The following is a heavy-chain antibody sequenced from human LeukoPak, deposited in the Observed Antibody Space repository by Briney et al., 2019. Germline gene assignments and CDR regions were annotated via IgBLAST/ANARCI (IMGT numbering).Heavy chain of an antibody. CDR1: GGSISSYY. CDR2: IYYSGST. D-gene: IGHD3-22*01. V-gene: IGHV4-59*01. J-gene: IGHJ4*02. Sequence: PSETLSLTCTVSGGSISSYYWSWIRQPPGKGLEWIGYIYYSGSTNYNPSLKSRVTISVDTSKNQFSLKLSSVTAADTAVYYCAKVRTRYDSSGYVDYWGQGTLVTVSS. CDR3: AKVRTRYDSSGYVDY.